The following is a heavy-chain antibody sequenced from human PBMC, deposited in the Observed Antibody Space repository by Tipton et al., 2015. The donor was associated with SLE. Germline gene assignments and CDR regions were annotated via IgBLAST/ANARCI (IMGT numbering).Heavy chain of an antibody. D-gene: IGHD2-15*01. CDR2: IYYSGST. Sequence: TLSLTCAVYGDSVSGYHWSWMRQPPGKGLEWIGYIYYSGSTNYNPSLKSRVTISLDTSKNQFSLKLSSVTAADTAVSYCARGGGFDAFDIWGQGTMVTVSS. CDR1: GDSVSGYH. CDR3: ARGGGFDAFDI. J-gene: IGHJ3*02. V-gene: IGHV4-59*02.